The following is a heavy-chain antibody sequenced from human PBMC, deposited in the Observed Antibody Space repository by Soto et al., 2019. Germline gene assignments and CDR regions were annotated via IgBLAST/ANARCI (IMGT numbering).Heavy chain of an antibody. J-gene: IGHJ5*02. V-gene: IGHV3-30*18. D-gene: IGHD2-2*01. CDR1: GFSFSNYG. Sequence: QVHLVESGGGVLQPGTSLRLSCVASGFSFSNYGMHWVRQAPGKGLEWVAFVSSDGNNKYYAESVKGRFTISRDNAKNTLYLQVDGLTVDDTAVYYCAKDRVIQLLPIWPDPWGQGTLVTVSS. CDR2: VSSDGNNK. CDR3: AKDRVIQLLPIWPDP.